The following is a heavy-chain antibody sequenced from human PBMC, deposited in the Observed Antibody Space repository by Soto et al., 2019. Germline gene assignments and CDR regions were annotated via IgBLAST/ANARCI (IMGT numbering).Heavy chain of an antibody. CDR1: GYTFTSYD. D-gene: IGHD3-3*01. V-gene: IGHV1-8*01. CDR3: ARGGSYYDFWSGPTDYYGMDV. Sequence: RASVKVSCKASGYTFTSYDINWVRQATGQGLEWMGWMNPNSGNTGYAQKFQGRVTMTRNTSISTAYMELSSLRSEDTAVYYCARGGSYYDFWSGPTDYYGMDVWGQGTTVTVSS. CDR2: MNPNSGNT. J-gene: IGHJ6*02.